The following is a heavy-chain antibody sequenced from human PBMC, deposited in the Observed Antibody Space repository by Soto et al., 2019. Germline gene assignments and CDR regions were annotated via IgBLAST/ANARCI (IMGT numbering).Heavy chain of an antibody. V-gene: IGHV1-3*05. CDR2: IKPANGNT. Sequence: QVQLAQSGAEERKPGASVKVSCEATGYTFTAYAMHWVRQAPGQRLEWMGWIKPANGNTKYSHKFQGRLTITIDTSANTMYMELSSLTSEDTAMYYCTRSAISPYGGLIGPFDYWGQGNLVTVSS. D-gene: IGHD3-16*02. J-gene: IGHJ4*02. CDR1: GYTFTAYA. CDR3: TRSAISPYGGLIGPFDY.